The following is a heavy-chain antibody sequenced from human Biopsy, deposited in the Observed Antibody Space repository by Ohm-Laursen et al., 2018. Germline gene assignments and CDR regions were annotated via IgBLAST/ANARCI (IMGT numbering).Heavy chain of an antibody. CDR2: ISYTGYT. CDR1: GGSFTGHY. V-gene: IGHV4-59*11. D-gene: IGHD4-23*01. J-gene: IGHJ1*01. Sequence: SDTLSLTCTVSGGSFTGHYWSWIRQPPGKGLEWIGHISYTGYTSYKSSLKSRVTTSLDTSGKHFSLRLTSLAAADTAVYYCARGSNEYGGLYFPHWGQGTLVTVSS. CDR3: ARGSNEYGGLYFPH.